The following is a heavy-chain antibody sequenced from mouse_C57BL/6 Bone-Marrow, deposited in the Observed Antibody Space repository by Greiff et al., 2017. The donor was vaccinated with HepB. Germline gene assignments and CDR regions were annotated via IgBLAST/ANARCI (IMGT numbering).Heavy chain of an antibody. CDR1: GYSFTDYN. Sequence: EVQLQQSGPELVKPGASVKISCKASGYSFTDYNMNWVNQSNGKSLEWIGVLNPNYGTTSYTPKFKGKATLTVDQSSSTAYMQRNSLTSEDSAVYDCAERDWYVDGWGTGTTVTVAS. V-gene: IGHV1-39*01. J-gene: IGHJ1*03. CDR2: LNPNYGTT. CDR3: AERDWYVDG.